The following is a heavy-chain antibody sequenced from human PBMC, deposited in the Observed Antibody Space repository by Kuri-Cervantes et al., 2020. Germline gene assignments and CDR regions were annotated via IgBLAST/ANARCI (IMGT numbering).Heavy chain of an antibody. CDR2: IKQDGSEK. D-gene: IGHD3-3*01. Sequence: GGSLRLSCAASGFTFSSYWMSWVRQAPGKGLEWAANIKQDGSEKYYVDSVKGRFTISRDNAKNSLYLQMNSLRAEDTAVYYCAGITIFGVVTTYYYMDVWGKGTTVTVSS. J-gene: IGHJ6*03. CDR1: GFTFSSYW. V-gene: IGHV3-7*01. CDR3: AGITIFGVVTTYYYMDV.